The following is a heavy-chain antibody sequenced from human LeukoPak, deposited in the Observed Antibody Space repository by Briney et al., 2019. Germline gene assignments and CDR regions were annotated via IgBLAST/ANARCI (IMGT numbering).Heavy chain of an antibody. CDR1: GGSISSYY. D-gene: IGHD6-13*01. V-gene: IGHV4-4*07. CDR2: IYTSGST. J-gene: IGHJ1*01. CDR3: ARESGSSSWYLQYFQH. Sequence: SETLSLTCTVSGGSISSYYWSWIRQPAGKGLEWIGRIYTSGSTNYNPSLKSRVTMSVDTSKNQFSLKLSSVTAADTAVYYCARESGSSSWYLQYFQHWGQGTLVTVPS.